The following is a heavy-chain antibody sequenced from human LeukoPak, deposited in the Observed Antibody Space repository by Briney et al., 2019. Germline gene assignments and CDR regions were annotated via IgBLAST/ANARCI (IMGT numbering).Heavy chain of an antibody. Sequence: SETLSLTCAVYGGSFSGYYWSWIRQPPGKGLGWIGEINHSGSTNYNPSLKSRVTISVDTSKNQFSLKLSSVTAADTAVYYCARSTPRRSRAFDIWGQGTMVTVSS. CDR3: ARSTPRRSRAFDI. CDR1: GGSFSGYY. J-gene: IGHJ3*02. V-gene: IGHV4-34*01. CDR2: INHSGST. D-gene: IGHD2-15*01.